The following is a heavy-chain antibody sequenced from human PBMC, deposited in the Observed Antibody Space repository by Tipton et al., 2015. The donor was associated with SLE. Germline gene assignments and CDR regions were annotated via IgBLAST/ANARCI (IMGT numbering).Heavy chain of an antibody. CDR2: IYHSGTT. J-gene: IGHJ4*02. CDR1: GGSINSGDFY. D-gene: IGHD1-26*01. V-gene: IGHV4-30-4*01. Sequence: TLSLTCTVSGGSINSGDFYWSWIRQSPGKGLEWIGYIYHSGTTYYNPSLKSRVTISVDTSKNQFSLKLSSVTAADTAVYYCARDFKGIVADYFDYWGQGTLVTVSS. CDR3: ARDFKGIVADYFDY.